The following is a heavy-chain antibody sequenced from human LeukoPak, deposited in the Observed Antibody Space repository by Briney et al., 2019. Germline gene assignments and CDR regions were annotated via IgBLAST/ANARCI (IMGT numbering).Heavy chain of an antibody. D-gene: IGHD5-18*01. V-gene: IGHV3-21*01. CDR1: GFTFSSYS. CDR3: ARDIPLSGYSYGFHWFDP. Sequence: SGGSLRLSCAASGFTFSSYSMNWVRQAPGKGLEWVSSISSSSSYIYYADSVKGRFTISRDNAKNSLHLQMNSLRAEDTAVYYCARDIPLSGYSYGFHWFDPWGQGTLVTVSS. J-gene: IGHJ5*02. CDR2: ISSSSSYI.